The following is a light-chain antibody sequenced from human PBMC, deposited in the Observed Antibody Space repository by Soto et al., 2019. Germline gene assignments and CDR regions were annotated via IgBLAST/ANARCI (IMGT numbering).Light chain of an antibody. Sequence: QSALTQPPSASGSPGQSVTISCTGTSSDVGAFNFVSWYQQHPGKAPKLMIYQVTKRPSGVPDRFSASKSGNTASLTVSGLQAEDEADYYCSSSAVDSFYVFGTGTKLTVL. J-gene: IGLJ1*01. CDR1: SSDVGAFNF. CDR2: QVT. CDR3: SSSAVDSFYV. V-gene: IGLV2-8*01.